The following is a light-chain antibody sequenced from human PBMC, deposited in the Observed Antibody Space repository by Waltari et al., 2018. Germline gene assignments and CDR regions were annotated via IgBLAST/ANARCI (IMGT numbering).Light chain of an antibody. CDR3: QTWDSNTVV. CDR2: QDT. V-gene: IGLV3-1*01. Sequence: SYDLTQPPSVSASPGQTASIACFGDKLGDKYVSWYQQKPGQSPVLVFYQDTKRPSVIPERFSASNSGNTATLTVSETQAVDAASYYCQTWDSNTVVFGGGTTLTVL. CDR1: KLGDKY. J-gene: IGLJ2*01.